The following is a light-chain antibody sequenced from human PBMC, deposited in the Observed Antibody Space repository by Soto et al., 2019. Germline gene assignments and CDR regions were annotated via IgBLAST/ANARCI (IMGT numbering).Light chain of an antibody. CDR1: ASVRNN. CDR3: QQYYEGPPWT. Sequence: DIVMFQSPASLTESTGERATLSCRASASVRNNLAWYQQKPGQAPRLLIFGASTRATGTPARFSGSGCGTEFTLTISSLQHDEDAIYYCQQYYEGPPWTFGQGTKVDIK. J-gene: IGKJ1*01. V-gene: IGKV3-15*01. CDR2: GAS.